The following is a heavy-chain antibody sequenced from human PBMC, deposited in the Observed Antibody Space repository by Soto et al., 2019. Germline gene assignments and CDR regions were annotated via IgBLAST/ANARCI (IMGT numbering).Heavy chain of an antibody. CDR2: ISYDGSNK. J-gene: IGHJ6*02. V-gene: IGHV3-30*03. D-gene: IGHD3-3*01. CDR3: ARLSGGLHVKNKPSYDFWSGTPEDYYYGMDV. CDR1: GFTFSSYD. Sequence: GGSLRLSCAASGFTFSSYDMHWVRQAPGKGLEWVAVISYDGSNKYYADSVKGRFTISRDNSKNTLYLQMNSLRAEDTAVYYCARLSGGLHVKNKPSYDFWSGTPEDYYYGMDVWGQGTTVTVSS.